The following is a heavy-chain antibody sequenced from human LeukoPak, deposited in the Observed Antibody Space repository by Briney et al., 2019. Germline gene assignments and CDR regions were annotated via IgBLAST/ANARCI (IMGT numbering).Heavy chain of an antibody. CDR2: INPNSGGT. CDR3: ARSALEMATITNYYYMDV. CDR1: GYTFTGYY. Sequence: ASVKVSCKASGYTFTGYYMHWVRQAPGQGLEWMGWINPNSGGTNYAQKFQGRVTITADESTSTAYMELSSLRSEDTAVYYCARSALEMATITNYYYMDVWGKGTTVTISS. D-gene: IGHD5-24*01. J-gene: IGHJ6*03. V-gene: IGHV1-2*02.